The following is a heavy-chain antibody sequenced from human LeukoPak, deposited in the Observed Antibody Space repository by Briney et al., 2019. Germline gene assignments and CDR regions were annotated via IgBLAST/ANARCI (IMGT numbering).Heavy chain of an antibody. CDR3: ATPGPYSSSSFGY. Sequence: ASVKVSCKVSGYTLTDLSMHWVRQAPGKGLEWMRGFDPEDGETIYAQKFQGRVTMTEDTSTDTAYMELSSLRSEDTAVYYCATPGPYSSSSFGYWGQGTLVTVSS. J-gene: IGHJ4*02. CDR2: FDPEDGET. CDR1: GYTLTDLS. D-gene: IGHD6-6*01. V-gene: IGHV1-24*01.